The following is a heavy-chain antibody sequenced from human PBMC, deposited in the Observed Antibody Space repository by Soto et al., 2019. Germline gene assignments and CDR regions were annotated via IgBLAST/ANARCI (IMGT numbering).Heavy chain of an antibody. CDR3: ARLLGYCSSTSCYHRRFDY. CDR1: GGSISSRGYY. Sequence: QLQLQESGPGLVKPSETLSLTCTVSGGSISSRGYYWVWIRQPTGKGLEWIGTIYSRGSTFYNKSPKSRVTISVDTSKYHFSLRLSSMTAADADVYYCARLLGYCSSTSCYHRRFDYWGQGTLVTVSS. CDR2: IYSRGST. V-gene: IGHV4-39*02. D-gene: IGHD2-2*01. J-gene: IGHJ4*02.